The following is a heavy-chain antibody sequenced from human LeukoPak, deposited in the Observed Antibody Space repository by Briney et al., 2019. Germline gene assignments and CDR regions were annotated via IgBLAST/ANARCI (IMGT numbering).Heavy chain of an antibody. V-gene: IGHV4-34*01. Sequence: SETLSLTCAVYGGSVSGYYWSWIRQPPGKGLEWIGEINHSGSTNYNPSLKSRVTISVDTSKNQFSLKLSSVTAADTAVYYCARGGRTFGGVIVKDWGQGTLVTVSS. D-gene: IGHD3-16*02. CDR3: ARGGRTFGGVIVKD. CDR2: INHSGST. J-gene: IGHJ4*02. CDR1: GGSVSGYY.